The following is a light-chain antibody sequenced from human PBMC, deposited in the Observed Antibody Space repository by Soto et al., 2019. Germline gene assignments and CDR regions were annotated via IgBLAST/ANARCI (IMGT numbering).Light chain of an antibody. CDR2: DAS. Sequence: QLPQSPSTLSASVGGRVPITFRSSPSIGRWLAWYQQKPGKAPKLLIYDASNMETGVPSRFSGSGSGTDFTFTISSLQPEDIATYYCQHYDNRPFTFGQGTKVDIK. V-gene: IGKV1-33*01. CDR3: QHYDNRPFT. CDR1: PSIGRW. J-gene: IGKJ3*01.